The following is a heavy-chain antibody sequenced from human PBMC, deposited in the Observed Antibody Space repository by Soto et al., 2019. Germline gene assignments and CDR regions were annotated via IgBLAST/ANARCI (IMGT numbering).Heavy chain of an antibody. CDR3: ARARTVWGSYRYTWNSYFDY. CDR1: GGSFSGYY. V-gene: IGHV4-34*01. Sequence: SETLSLTCAVYGGSFSGYYWSWIRQPPGKGLEWIGEINHSGSTNYNPSLKSRVTISVDTSKNQFSLKLSSVTAADTAVYYCARARTVWGSYRYTWNSYFDYWGQGTLVTVSS. CDR2: INHSGST. D-gene: IGHD3-16*02. J-gene: IGHJ4*02.